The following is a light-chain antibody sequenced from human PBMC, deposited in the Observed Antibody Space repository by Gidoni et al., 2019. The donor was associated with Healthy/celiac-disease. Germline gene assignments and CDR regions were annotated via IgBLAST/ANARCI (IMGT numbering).Light chain of an antibody. J-gene: IGKJ2*01. CDR3: QQSYSTPPYT. CDR1: QSISSY. Sequence: DILMTQSPSSLSASVGDRVTITCRASQSISSYLNWYQQKPGKAPKLLMYAASRLQDGVPSRFSGSGSGTDFTLTISSLQPEDFATYDCQQSYSTPPYTFGQGTKLEIK. V-gene: IGKV1-39*01. CDR2: AAS.